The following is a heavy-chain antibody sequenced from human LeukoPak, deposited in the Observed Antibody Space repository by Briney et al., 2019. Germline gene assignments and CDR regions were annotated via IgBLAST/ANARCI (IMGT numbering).Heavy chain of an antibody. J-gene: IGHJ4*02. CDR2: ISSGGSTI. CDR1: GFTFSDYY. D-gene: IGHD3-22*01. Sequence: PGGSLRLSCAASGFTFSDYYMSWIRQAPGKGLEWVSYISSGGSTIYYADSVKGRFTISRDNAKNSLYLQMNSLRAEDTAVYYCAKGGITMIVVVIQLFDYWGQGTLVTVSS. V-gene: IGHV3-11*01. CDR3: AKGGITMIVVVIQLFDY.